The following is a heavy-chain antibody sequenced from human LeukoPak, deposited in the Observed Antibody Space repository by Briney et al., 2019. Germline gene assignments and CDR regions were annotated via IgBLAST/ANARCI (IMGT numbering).Heavy chain of an antibody. Sequence: SETLSLTCTVSGYSISSGYYWGWIRQPPGKGLERIGSIYHSGSTYYNPSLKSRVTISVDTSKNQFSLKLSSVSAADTAVYYCARVHIPAAGTGYFDYWGQGTLVTVSS. D-gene: IGHD6-13*01. CDR2: IYHSGST. CDR1: GYSISSGYY. J-gene: IGHJ4*02. CDR3: ARVHIPAAGTGYFDY. V-gene: IGHV4-38-2*02.